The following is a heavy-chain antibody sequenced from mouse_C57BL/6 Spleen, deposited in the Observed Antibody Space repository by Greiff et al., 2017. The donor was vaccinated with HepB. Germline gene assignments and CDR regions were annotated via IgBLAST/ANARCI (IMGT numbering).Heavy chain of an antibody. V-gene: IGHV1-64*01. CDR3: ARYDYYGSVWYFDV. CDR2: IHPNSGST. D-gene: IGHD1-1*01. Sequence: QVQLQQPGAELVKPGASVKLSCKASGYTFTSYWMHWVKQRPGQGLEWIGMIHPNSGSTNYNEKFKSKATLTVEKSSSTAYMQLSSLTSEDSAVYYCARYDYYGSVWYFDVWGTGTTVTVSS. CDR1: GYTFTSYW. J-gene: IGHJ1*03.